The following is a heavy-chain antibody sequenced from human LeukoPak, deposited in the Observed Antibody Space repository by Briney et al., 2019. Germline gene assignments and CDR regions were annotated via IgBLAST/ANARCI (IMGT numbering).Heavy chain of an antibody. CDR3: ARLRGGYATSCFDY. V-gene: IGHV5-51*01. J-gene: IGHJ4*02. CDR1: GYTFTTYW. D-gene: IGHD1-26*01. CDR2: IYPGDSDP. Sequence: GESLKISFKGSGYTFTTYWIGWVRQMPGKGLEWMGIIYPGDSDPRYSPSFQGQVTISAGTSISTAYLQWSSLKASDTAMYYCARLRGGYATSCFDYWGQGTLVTVSS.